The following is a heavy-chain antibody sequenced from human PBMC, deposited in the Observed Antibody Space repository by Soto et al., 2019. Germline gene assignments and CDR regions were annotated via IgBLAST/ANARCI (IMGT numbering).Heavy chain of an antibody. Sequence: QVQLVQSAAEVKKPGSSVKISCKASGDTFINYSFSWMRQAPGQGLEWMGGIVPMSGGPNSAEKFHDRLTITADQSTGTVTMQLSRLTSDDTAVYYCARVGIRLIPADLGGGYHFEGLDVWGQGTNVTV. CDR2: IVPMSGGP. J-gene: IGHJ6*02. D-gene: IGHD2-2*01. CDR3: ARVGIRLIPADLGGGYHFEGLDV. CDR1: GDTFINYS. V-gene: IGHV1-69*01.